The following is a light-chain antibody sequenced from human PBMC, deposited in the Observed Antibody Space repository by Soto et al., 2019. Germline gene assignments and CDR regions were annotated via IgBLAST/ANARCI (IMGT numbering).Light chain of an antibody. V-gene: IGKV3-20*01. Sequence: EIVLTQSPGTLSLSPGERATLSCRASQNFGSSYLAWYQQTPGQPPRLLIFGASTRAAGVPDRFSGSGSGTDFTLTISSLQSEDVAVYFCQQYGDSPWTFGQGTKVEI. CDR3: QQYGDSPWT. CDR2: GAS. J-gene: IGKJ1*01. CDR1: QNFGSSY.